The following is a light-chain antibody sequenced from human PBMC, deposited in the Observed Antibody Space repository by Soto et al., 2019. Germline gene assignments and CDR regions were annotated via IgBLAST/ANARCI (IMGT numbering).Light chain of an antibody. CDR2: EVS. CDR3: SSYAGSNNLYV. V-gene: IGLV2-8*01. CDR1: SSDIGVYNY. Sequence: QSALTQPPSASGSPGQSVTISCTGTSSDIGVYNYVSWYQQHPGKAPKLMLYEVSKRPSGVPDRFSGSKSGNTASLTVSGLQAEDEADYYCSSYAGSNNLYVFGTGTKVT. J-gene: IGLJ1*01.